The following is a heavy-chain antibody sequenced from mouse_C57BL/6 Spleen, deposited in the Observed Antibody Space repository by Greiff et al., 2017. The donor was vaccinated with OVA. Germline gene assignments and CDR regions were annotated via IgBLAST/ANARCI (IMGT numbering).Heavy chain of an antibody. Sequence: VQLKQSGPGLVKPSQSLSLTCSVTGYSITSGYYWNWIRQFPGNKLEWMGYISYDGSNNYNPSLKNRISITRDTSKNQFFLKLNSVTTEDTATYYCARLGFAYWGQGTLVTVSA. J-gene: IGHJ3*01. CDR1: GYSITSGYY. CDR2: ISYDGSN. V-gene: IGHV3-6*01. CDR3: ARLGFAY.